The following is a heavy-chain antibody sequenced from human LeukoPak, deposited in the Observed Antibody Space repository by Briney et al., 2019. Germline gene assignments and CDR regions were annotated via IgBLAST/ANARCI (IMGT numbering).Heavy chain of an antibody. Sequence: SVKVSCKASGGTFSRYAISWVRQAPGQGLEWMGGIIPMFGIANYAQKFQGRVTITADESTSTAYMELSSLRSEDTAVFYCARDRPYTGGWRGFDYWGQGTLVTVSS. J-gene: IGHJ4*02. CDR2: IIPMFGIA. V-gene: IGHV1-69*13. CDR1: GGTFSRYA. CDR3: ARDRPYTGGWRGFDY. D-gene: IGHD6-19*01.